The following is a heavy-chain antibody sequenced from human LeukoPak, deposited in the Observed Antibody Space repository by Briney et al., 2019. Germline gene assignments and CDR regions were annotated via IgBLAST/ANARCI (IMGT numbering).Heavy chain of an antibody. Sequence: ASVKVSCKASGYTFTSYGISWVRQAPGQGLEWMGWISAYNGNTNYAQKLQGRVTMTTDTSTSTAYMELRSLRSDDTAVYYCARDRRLLGYNWFDPWGQGTLVTVSS. D-gene: IGHD2-21*01. CDR2: ISAYNGNT. V-gene: IGHV1-18*01. J-gene: IGHJ5*02. CDR1: GYTFTSYG. CDR3: ARDRRLLGYNWFDP.